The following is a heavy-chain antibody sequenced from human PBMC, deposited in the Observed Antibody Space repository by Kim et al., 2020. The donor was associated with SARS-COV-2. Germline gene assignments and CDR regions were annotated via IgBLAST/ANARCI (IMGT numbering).Heavy chain of an antibody. V-gene: IGHV3-11*01. Sequence: GGSLRLSCAASGFAFRQYYMGWIRQAPGKGLDWLSYISDTGSATYYTDSVKGRFTISRDNAKNSLHLQMNSLRADDTALYYCVCSAVVDSYYWGQGTLVT. J-gene: IGHJ4*02. CDR1: GFAFRQYY. CDR3: VCSAVVDSYY. D-gene: IGHD3-10*02. CDR2: ISDTGSAT.